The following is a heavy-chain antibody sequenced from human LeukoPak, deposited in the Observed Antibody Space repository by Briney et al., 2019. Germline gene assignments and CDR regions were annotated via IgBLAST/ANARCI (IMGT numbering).Heavy chain of an antibody. D-gene: IGHD3-3*01. V-gene: IGHV7-4-1*02. CDR1: GYTFTSYA. CDR2: INTNTGNP. J-gene: IGHJ5*02. Sequence: ASVTVSCKASGYTFTSYAMNWVRQAPGQGLEWMGWINTNTGNPTYAQGFTGRFVFSLDTSVSTAYLQISSLKAEDTAVYYCARDWDDFWSGLSPNWFDPWGQGTLVTVSS. CDR3: ARDWDDFWSGLSPNWFDP.